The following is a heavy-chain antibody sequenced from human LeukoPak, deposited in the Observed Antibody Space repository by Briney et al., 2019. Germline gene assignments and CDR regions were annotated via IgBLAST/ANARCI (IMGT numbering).Heavy chain of an antibody. CDR3: ARERAYSSGWLNFDY. Sequence: SQTLSLTCTVSGGSISSGGYYWSWIRQHPGKGLEWIGYIYYSGSTYYNPSLKSRVTISVDTSKNQFSLKLSSVTAADTAVYYRARERAYSSGWLNFDYWGQGTLVTVSS. CDR2: IYYSGST. D-gene: IGHD6-19*01. CDR1: GGSISSGGYY. J-gene: IGHJ4*02. V-gene: IGHV4-31*03.